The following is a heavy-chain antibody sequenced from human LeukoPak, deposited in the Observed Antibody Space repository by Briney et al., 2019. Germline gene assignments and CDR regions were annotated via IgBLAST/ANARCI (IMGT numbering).Heavy chain of an antibody. D-gene: IGHD3-22*01. V-gene: IGHV1-69*13. Sequence: ASVKVSCKASGGTFSSYAISWVRQAPGQGLEWMGGIIPIFGTANYAQKFQGRVTITADESTSTAYMELSSLRSEDAAVYCCARAFDSSGYFDYWGQGTLVTVSS. CDR2: IIPIFGTA. J-gene: IGHJ4*02. CDR1: GGTFSSYA. CDR3: ARAFDSSGYFDY.